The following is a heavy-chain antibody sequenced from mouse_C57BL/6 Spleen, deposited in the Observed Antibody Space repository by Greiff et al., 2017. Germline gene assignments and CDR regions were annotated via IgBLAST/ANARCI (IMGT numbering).Heavy chain of an antibody. CDR3: ARFPLYYYGSSAFAY. J-gene: IGHJ3*01. D-gene: IGHD1-1*01. CDR1: GYTFPSYW. CDR2: INPSNGGT. V-gene: IGHV1-53*01. Sequence: QVQLQQPGTELVQPGASVKLSCNASGYTFPSYWMHWVKQRPGQGLEWIGNINPSNGGTNSNEKFNSKATLTVDKSFSTAYMQLSSLTSEDSAVYYCARFPLYYYGSSAFAYWGQGTLVTVSA.